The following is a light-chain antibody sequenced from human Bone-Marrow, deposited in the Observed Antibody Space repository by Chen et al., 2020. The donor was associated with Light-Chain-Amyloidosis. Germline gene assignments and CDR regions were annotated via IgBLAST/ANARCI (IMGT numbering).Light chain of an antibody. Sequence: SYELTQPPSVSVSPGQTARITCSGDDLPTKYAYWYQQKPGQAPVLVIHRDTERPSGISERVSGSSSGTTATLTSSGVQAEDEADYHCQSADSSGPYEVIFGGGTKLTVL. V-gene: IGLV3-25*03. J-gene: IGLJ2*01. CDR3: QSADSSGPYEVI. CDR1: DLPTKY. CDR2: RDT.